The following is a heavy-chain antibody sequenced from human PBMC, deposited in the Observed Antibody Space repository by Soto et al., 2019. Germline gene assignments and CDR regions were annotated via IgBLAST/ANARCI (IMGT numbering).Heavy chain of an antibody. CDR3: ARLSKDFWSGATYYYYYGMDV. CDR1: GGSISSGGYY. V-gene: IGHV4-31*03. Sequence: QVQLQESGPGLVKPSQTLSLTCTVSGGSISSGGYYWSWIRQHPGKGLEWIGYIYYSGSTYYNPSRKSRVTISVDTSKNQFSLKLSSVTAADTAVYYCARLSKDFWSGATYYYYYGMDVWGQGTTVTVSS. CDR2: IYYSGST. D-gene: IGHD3-3*01. J-gene: IGHJ6*02.